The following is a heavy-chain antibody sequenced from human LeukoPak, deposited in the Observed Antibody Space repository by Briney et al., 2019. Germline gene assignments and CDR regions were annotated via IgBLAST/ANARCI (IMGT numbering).Heavy chain of an antibody. V-gene: IGHV1-2*02. J-gene: IGHJ3*02. CDR2: INPNSGGT. Sequence: ASVKVSCKASGYTFTGYYMHWVRQAPGQGLEWMGWINPNSGGTNYAQKFQGRVTMTRDTSISTAYMELSRLRSDDTAVYYCARDRIGIVPAAYDAFDIWGQGTMVTVSS. CDR3: ARDRIGIVPAAYDAFDI. CDR1: GYTFTGYY. D-gene: IGHD2-2*01.